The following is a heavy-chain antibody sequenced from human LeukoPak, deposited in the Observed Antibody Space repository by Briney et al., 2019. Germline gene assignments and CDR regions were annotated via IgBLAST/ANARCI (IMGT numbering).Heavy chain of an antibody. V-gene: IGHV3-20*01. Sequence: GGSLRLSCAASGFTFDDYVMSWVRQAPGKGLEWVSGINWNGGSTGYADSVKGRFTISRDNAKNSLYLQMNSLSAEDTALYHCARGEYGSGSYHIDYWGQGTLVTVSS. D-gene: IGHD3-10*01. CDR3: ARGEYGSGSYHIDY. CDR1: GFTFDDYV. J-gene: IGHJ4*02. CDR2: INWNGGST.